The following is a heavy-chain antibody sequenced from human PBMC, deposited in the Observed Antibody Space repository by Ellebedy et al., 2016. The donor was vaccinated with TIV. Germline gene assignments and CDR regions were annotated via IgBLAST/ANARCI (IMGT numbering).Heavy chain of an antibody. D-gene: IGHD1-26*01. V-gene: IGHV3-23*01. Sequence: PGGSLRLSSAASGFTFNNYAMTWVRQAPGKGLEWISTIGVKTYYADSVKGRFTISRDNSRNTVYLQMNSLTAEDTAVYYCSKERATGSYSTDVCDIWGQGTMVTVSS. CDR3: SKERATGSYSTDVCDI. CDR2: IGVKT. J-gene: IGHJ3*02. CDR1: GFTFNNYA.